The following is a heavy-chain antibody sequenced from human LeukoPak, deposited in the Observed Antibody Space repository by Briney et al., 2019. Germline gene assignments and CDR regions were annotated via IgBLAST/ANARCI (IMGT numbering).Heavy chain of an antibody. CDR2: IKQDGSEK. Sequence: PGGSLRLSCAASGFTFSSYWMSWVRQAPGKGLEGVANIKQDGSEKYYVDSVKGRFTISRDNAKNSLYLQMNSLRAEDTAVYYCARGVGCSGGSCYFDFDYWGQGTLVTVSS. CDR3: ARGVGCSGGSCYFDFDY. J-gene: IGHJ4*02. V-gene: IGHV3-7*01. CDR1: GFTFSSYW. D-gene: IGHD2-15*01.